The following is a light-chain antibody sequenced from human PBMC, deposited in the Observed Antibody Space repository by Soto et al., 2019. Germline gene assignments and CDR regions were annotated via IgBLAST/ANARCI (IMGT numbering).Light chain of an antibody. CDR2: DAS. V-gene: IGKV1-5*01. CDR3: QQYNSYWWT. CDR1: QSITIW. Sequence: DIQMTQSPSTLSASVGDSATITCRASQSITIWLAWYQQKPGKAPKLLIYDASSLKTGVPSRFSGSGSGTDFTFTINGLQPEDFATYYCQQYNSYWWTFGQGTKVDI. J-gene: IGKJ1*01.